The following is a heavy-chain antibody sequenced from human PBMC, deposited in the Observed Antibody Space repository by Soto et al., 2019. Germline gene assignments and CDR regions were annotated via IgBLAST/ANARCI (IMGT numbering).Heavy chain of an antibody. J-gene: IGHJ6*02. CDR1: GFTFSSYW. V-gene: IGHV3-74*01. CDR2: INSDGSST. Sequence: LRLSCAASGFTFSSYWMHWVRQAPGKGLVWVSRINSDGSSTSYADSVKGRFTISRDNAKNTLYLQMNSLRAEDTAVYYCARDSYSSGWYRNYYYYGMDVWGQGTTVTVSS. D-gene: IGHD6-19*01. CDR3: ARDSYSSGWYRNYYYYGMDV.